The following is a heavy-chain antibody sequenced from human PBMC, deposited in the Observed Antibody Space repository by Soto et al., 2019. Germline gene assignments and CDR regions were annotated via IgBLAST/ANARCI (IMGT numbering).Heavy chain of an antibody. CDR2: INNDGSST. J-gene: IGHJ4*02. Sequence: EVQLVESGGGLVQPGGSLRLSCAASGFTFNNYWMHWVRQAPGKGLVWVSHINNDGSSTTYVDSVKGRFYISRDNAKSTLNLQMNSLRADDTAIYDCAKGAGGLDNWGRGTLVSVSP. CDR1: GFTFNNYW. D-gene: IGHD3-10*01. CDR3: AKGAGGLDN. V-gene: IGHV3-74*01.